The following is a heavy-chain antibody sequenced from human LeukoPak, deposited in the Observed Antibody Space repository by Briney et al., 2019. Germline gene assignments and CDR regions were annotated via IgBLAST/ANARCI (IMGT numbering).Heavy chain of an antibody. CDR1: GGSISSSSYY. CDR2: IYYSGST. Sequence: PSETLSLTCTVSGGSISSSSYYWGWIRQPPGMGLEWIGSIYYSGSTYYNPSLKSRVTISVDTSKNQFSLKLSSVTAADTAVYYCASLSQGRVDYWGQGTLVTVSS. D-gene: IGHD3-16*01. CDR3: ASLSQGRVDY. J-gene: IGHJ4*02. V-gene: IGHV4-39*07.